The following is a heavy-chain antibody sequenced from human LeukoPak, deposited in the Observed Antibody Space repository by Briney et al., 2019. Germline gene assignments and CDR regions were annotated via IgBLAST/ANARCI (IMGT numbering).Heavy chain of an antibody. Sequence: PSETLSLTCTVSGGSISSSSYYWGWIRQPPGKGLEWIGSIYYSGSTYYNPSLKSRVTISVDTSKNQFSLKLSSVTAADTAVYYCAREGIQLWKGMDYWGQGTLVTVSS. CDR2: IYYSGST. CDR3: AREGIQLWKGMDY. CDR1: GGSISSSSYY. J-gene: IGHJ4*02. V-gene: IGHV4-39*07. D-gene: IGHD5-18*01.